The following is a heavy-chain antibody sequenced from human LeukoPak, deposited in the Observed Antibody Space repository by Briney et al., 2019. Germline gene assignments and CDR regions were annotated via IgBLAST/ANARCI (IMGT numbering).Heavy chain of an antibody. Sequence: AISGSGGSTYYADSVKGRFTISRDNSKNTLYLQMNSLRAEDTAVYYCAKAAFGIWGQGTLVTVSS. V-gene: IGHV3-23*01. J-gene: IGHJ4*02. CDR3: AKAAFGI. CDR2: ISGSGGST. D-gene: IGHD1-14*01.